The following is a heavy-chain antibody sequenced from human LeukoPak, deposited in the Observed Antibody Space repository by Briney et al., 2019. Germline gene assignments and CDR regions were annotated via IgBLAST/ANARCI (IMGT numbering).Heavy chain of an antibody. Sequence: GGSLRLSCAASGFTFSSYAMSWVRQAPGKGLEWVSALSGSGGSTYYADSVKGRFTISRDNSKNTLYLQMNSLRAEDTAVYYCAKDPGGVVGVKFDYWGQGILVTVSS. D-gene: IGHD3-22*01. CDR3: AKDPGGVVGVKFDY. V-gene: IGHV3-23*01. CDR1: GFTFSSYA. J-gene: IGHJ4*02. CDR2: LSGSGGST.